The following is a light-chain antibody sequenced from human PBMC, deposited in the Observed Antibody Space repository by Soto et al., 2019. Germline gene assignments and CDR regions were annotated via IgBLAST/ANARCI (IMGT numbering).Light chain of an antibody. Sequence: QSVLTQPASVSGSPGQSITISCTGTTSDVGGYNHVSCYQQHPGEAPKLMIYGVSNRPSGISDRFSGSKSGNTASLTISGLQAEDEADYYCSSYTITNTLEVLFVGGTKLTVL. J-gene: IGLJ2*01. V-gene: IGLV2-14*01. CDR1: TSDVGGYNH. CDR2: GVS. CDR3: SSYTITNTLEVL.